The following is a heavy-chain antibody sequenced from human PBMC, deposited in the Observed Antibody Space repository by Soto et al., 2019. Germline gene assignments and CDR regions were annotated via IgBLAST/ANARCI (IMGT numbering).Heavy chain of an antibody. J-gene: IGHJ4*02. Sequence: QVQLVESGGGVFQPWRPLRLSCAASGFTFSSYCMHWVRQAPGKGLEWVAVISYDGSKKYYADSVKGRFTISRDNSKNTMYLQLNSLRAEDMAVYYCAKDYDSRVVRFRTFDYWCQGSRVTGS. CDR2: ISYDGSKK. CDR1: GFTFSSYC. D-gene: IGHD5-12*01. CDR3: AKDYDSRVVRFRTFDY. V-gene: IGHV3-30*18.